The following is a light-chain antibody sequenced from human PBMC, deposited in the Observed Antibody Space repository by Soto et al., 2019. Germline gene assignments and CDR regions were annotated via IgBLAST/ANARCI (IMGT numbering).Light chain of an antibody. CDR1: SSNIGRNT. J-gene: IGLJ2*01. Sequence: QSVLTQPPSASGTPGQGVTISCSGSSSNIGRNTVNWYQHLPGTAPKILIYSNNQRPSGVPDRFSGSKSGASASLAISGLQSEDEADYYWAAWDDSLNAVVFGGGTKLTVL. V-gene: IGLV1-44*01. CDR2: SNN. CDR3: AAWDDSLNAVV.